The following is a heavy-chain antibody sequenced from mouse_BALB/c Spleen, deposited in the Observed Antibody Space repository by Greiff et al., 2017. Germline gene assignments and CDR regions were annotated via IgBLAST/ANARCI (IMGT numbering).Heavy chain of an antibody. D-gene: IGHD1-1*01. J-gene: IGHJ2*01. CDR3: ARGPDYYGSSPHFGY. V-gene: IGHV1-4*01. CDR2: INPSSGYT. Sequence: VQLQQSGAELARPGASVKMSCKASGYTFTSYTMHWVKQRPGQGLEWIGYINPSSGYTNYNQKFKDKATLTADKSSSTAYMQLSSLTSEDSAVYYCARGPDYYGSSPHFGYWGQGTTLTVSS. CDR1: GYTFTSYT.